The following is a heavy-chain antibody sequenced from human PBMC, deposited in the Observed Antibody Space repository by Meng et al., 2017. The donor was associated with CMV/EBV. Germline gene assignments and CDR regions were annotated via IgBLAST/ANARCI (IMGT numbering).Heavy chain of an antibody. V-gene: IGHV1-2*02. CDR3: AREDRAYYYDSSGYPPHFDY. J-gene: IGHJ4*02. CDR1: GYTFTGYY. CDR2: INPNSGGT. D-gene: IGHD3-22*01. Sequence: ASVKVSCKASGYTFTGYYMHWVRQAPGQGLEWMGWINPNSGGTNYAQKFQGRVTMTRDESTSTAYMELSSLRSEDTAVYYCAREDRAYYYDSSGYPPHFDYWGQGTLVTVSS.